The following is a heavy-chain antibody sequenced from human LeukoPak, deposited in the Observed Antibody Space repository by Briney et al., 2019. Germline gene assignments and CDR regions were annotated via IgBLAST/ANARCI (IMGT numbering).Heavy chain of an antibody. CDR2: FYYNGNT. D-gene: IGHD3-22*01. J-gene: IGHJ3*02. Sequence: NSSETLSLTCTVSGGSISSYYWSWIRQPPGKGLEWIGHFYYNGNTNHNPSLKSRVTISVDTSKNQFSLKLTSVTAADTAVYYCAREIDHGFDMWGQGTKVTVSS. CDR1: GGSISSYY. V-gene: IGHV4-59*01. CDR3: AREIDHGFDM.